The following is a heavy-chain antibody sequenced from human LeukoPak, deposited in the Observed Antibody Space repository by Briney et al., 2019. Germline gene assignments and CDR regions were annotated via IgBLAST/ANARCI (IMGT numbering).Heavy chain of an antibody. Sequence: PGGSLRLSCAASGFTFDDYAMHWVRQAPGKGLEWVSGISWNSGSIGYADSVKGRFTVSRDNAKNSLYPQMNSLRAEDTALYYCAKDQSVVAATSFDYWGQGTLVTVSS. J-gene: IGHJ4*02. V-gene: IGHV3-9*01. CDR3: AKDQSVVAATSFDY. D-gene: IGHD2-15*01. CDR2: ISWNSGSI. CDR1: GFTFDDYA.